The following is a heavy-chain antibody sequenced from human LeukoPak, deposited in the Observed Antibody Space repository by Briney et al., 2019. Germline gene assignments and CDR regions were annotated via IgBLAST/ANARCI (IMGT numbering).Heavy chain of an antibody. Sequence: GGSLRLSCAASGFTFSSYAMSWVRQAPGKGLEWVAAISGSGGSTYYADSVKGRITISRDNSKNTLYLQMNSLRAEDTAVYYCAKDGLATTNGPCGYFDYWGQGTLVTVSS. CDR3: AKDGLATTNGPCGYFDY. CDR2: ISGSGGST. CDR1: GFTFSSYA. V-gene: IGHV3-23*01. J-gene: IGHJ4*02. D-gene: IGHD5-24*01.